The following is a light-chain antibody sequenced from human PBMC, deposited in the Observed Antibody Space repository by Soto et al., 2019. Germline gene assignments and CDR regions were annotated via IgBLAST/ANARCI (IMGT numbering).Light chain of an antibody. V-gene: IGLV1-44*01. CDR3: AAWDDSLTGYV. J-gene: IGLJ1*01. CDR1: STDIGRNT. Sequence: QSVLTQPPSASGTPGHGVTISCSGGSTDIGRNTVNWYQHLPGAAPKLLIYSDNQRPSGVPDRFSGSKSGTSASLVISGLQSEDEADYYCAAWDDSLTGYVFGTGTKLTVL. CDR2: SDN.